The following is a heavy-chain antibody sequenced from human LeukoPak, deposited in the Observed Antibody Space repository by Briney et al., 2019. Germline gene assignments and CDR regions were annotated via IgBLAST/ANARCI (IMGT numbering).Heavy chain of an antibody. CDR2: INPNSGGT. V-gene: IGHV1-2*02. CDR3: ASGVLLWFGESPRYYYMDV. J-gene: IGHJ6*03. Sequence: GASVKVSCKASGYTFTSYAMNWVRQAPGQGLEWMGWINPNSGGTNYAQKFQGRVTMTRDTSISTAYMELSRLRSDDTAVYYCASGVLLWFGESPRYYYMDVWGKGTTVTISS. D-gene: IGHD3-10*01. CDR1: GYTFTSYA.